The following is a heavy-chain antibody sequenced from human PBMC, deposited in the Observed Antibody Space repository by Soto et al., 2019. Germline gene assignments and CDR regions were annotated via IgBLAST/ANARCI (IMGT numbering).Heavy chain of an antibody. CDR3: AKDRHPDGIWTFDS. J-gene: IGHJ4*02. D-gene: IGHD2-8*01. CDR1: GFTFSSFV. CDR2: ILGGGST. Sequence: EVKLLESGGDLVQPGGSLRLSCATSGFTFSSFVMAWFRQAPGRGLEWVSEILGGGSTFYADSMKGRITISRDDSKNTLYLQMNSLRVDDTALYYCAKDRHPDGIWTFDSWGQGTLVTVSS. V-gene: IGHV3-23*01.